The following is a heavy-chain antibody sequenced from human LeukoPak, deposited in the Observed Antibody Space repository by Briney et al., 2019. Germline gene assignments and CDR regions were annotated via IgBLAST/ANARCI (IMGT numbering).Heavy chain of an antibody. Sequence: GGSLRLSCAASGFTFSTYVMNWFRQAPGKGLVWVSRINSDGSSTSYADSVKGRFTISRDNAKNTLFLQMNSLRVEDTAVYYCARATSGYFDYWGQGTLVTVSS. D-gene: IGHD1-26*01. V-gene: IGHV3-74*01. CDR1: GFTFSTYV. J-gene: IGHJ4*02. CDR3: ARATSGYFDY. CDR2: INSDGSST.